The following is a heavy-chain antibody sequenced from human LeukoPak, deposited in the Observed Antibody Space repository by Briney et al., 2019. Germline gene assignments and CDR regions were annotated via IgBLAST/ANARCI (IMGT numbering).Heavy chain of an antibody. Sequence: GGSLRLSCAVSGFTLSNYGMSWVRQAPGKGLEWVSAISGSGGSTYYADSVKGRFTISRDNSKNTLYLQMNSLRAEDTAVYYCAKVRITMIVVDYWGQGTLVTVSS. CDR2: ISGSGGST. CDR3: AKVRITMIVVDY. V-gene: IGHV3-23*01. CDR1: GFTLSNYG. D-gene: IGHD3-22*01. J-gene: IGHJ4*02.